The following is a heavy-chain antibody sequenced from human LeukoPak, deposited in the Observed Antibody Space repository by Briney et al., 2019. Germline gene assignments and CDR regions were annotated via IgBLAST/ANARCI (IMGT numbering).Heavy chain of an antibody. CDR2: IDNDGHGI. Sequence: GGSLRLSCVTSGFTFSGYWMHWVRQGPEKGLELVSRIDNDGHGIINADSVKGRFTTSRDNVKNTLYLQMNSLRVEDTAVYYCAAGGGWDPSFGVVTHIDAWGKGTTVVVS. J-gene: IGHJ6*03. CDR3: AAGGGWDPSFGVVTHIDA. D-gene: IGHD3-3*01. CDR1: GFTFSGYW. V-gene: IGHV3-74*01.